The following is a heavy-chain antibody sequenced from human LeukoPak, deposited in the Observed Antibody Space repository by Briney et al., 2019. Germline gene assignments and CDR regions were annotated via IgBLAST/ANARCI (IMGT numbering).Heavy chain of an antibody. V-gene: IGHV1-46*01. J-gene: IGHJ3*02. CDR1: GYTFTSYY. Sequence: ASVKVSCKASGYTFTSYYMHWVRQAPGQGLEWMGIINPSGGSTSYAQKFQGRVTMTRDTSTSTVYMELSSLRSEDTAVYYCARARGIYGSGSYHAFDIWGQGTMVTVSS. CDR2: INPSGGST. CDR3: ARARGIYGSGSYHAFDI. D-gene: IGHD3-10*01.